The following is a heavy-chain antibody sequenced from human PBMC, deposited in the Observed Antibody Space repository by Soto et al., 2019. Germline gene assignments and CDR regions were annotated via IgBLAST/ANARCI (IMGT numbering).Heavy chain of an antibody. CDR2: ITTSGSAT. J-gene: IGHJ5*02. CDR3: AREAGVHDWLDP. CDR1: GFTFSSYE. V-gene: IGHV3-48*03. Sequence: PGGSLRLSCAASGFTFSSYEMSWVRQAPGKGLEWVSYITTSGSATYYADSVKGRLTISRDNARNSVYLEMNSLRVEDTAAYYCAREAGVHDWLDPWGQGTQVTVSS. D-gene: IGHD3-10*01.